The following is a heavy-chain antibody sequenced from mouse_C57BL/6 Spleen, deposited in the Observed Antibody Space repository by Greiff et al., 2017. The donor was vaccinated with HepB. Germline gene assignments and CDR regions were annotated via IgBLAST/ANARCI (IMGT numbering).Heavy chain of an antibody. D-gene: IGHD2-3*01. CDR2: ISSGGDYI. CDR1: GFTFSSYA. J-gene: IGHJ2*01. Sequence: EVMLVESGAGLVKPGGSLKLTCAASGFTFSSYAMSWVRQTPEKRLEWVAYISSGGDYIYYADTVKGRVTISRDNARNTLYLQMSSLKSEDTAMYYCTRENGYYGYFDYWGQGTTLTVSS. CDR3: TRENGYYGYFDY. V-gene: IGHV5-9-1*02.